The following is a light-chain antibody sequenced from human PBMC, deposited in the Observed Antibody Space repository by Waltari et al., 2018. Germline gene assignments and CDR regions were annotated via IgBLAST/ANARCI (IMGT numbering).Light chain of an antibody. V-gene: IGLV1-44*01. CDR2: GNN. Sequence: QSVLTQPPSASGTPGQRFALSCSGSSSNIGSNTVNWYQQHPGTAPKLLIYGNNQRPSGVPDRFSGSKSGTSASLAIGGLQSDDEADYYCAAWDDNLNGWVFGGGTMLAVL. CDR3: AAWDDNLNGWV. J-gene: IGLJ3*02. CDR1: SSNIGSNT.